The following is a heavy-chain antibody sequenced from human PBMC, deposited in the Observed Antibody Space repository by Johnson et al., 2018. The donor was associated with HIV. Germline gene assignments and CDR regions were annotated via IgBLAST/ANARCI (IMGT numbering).Heavy chain of an antibody. D-gene: IGHD2-8*01. J-gene: IGHJ3*02. Sequence: EVQLVESVGGLVQPVGSLRLSCATSGFSFNNYWMHWVRQAPGKGLVWVSRINTDGSRTTYADSVKGRFTSSRDNAKNTLYLQMNSLKTEDTAVYYCVTECVYGWGRSAFDIWGQGTMVTVSS. CDR1: GFSFNNYW. CDR2: INTDGSRT. CDR3: VTECVYGWGRSAFDI. V-gene: IGHV3-74*02.